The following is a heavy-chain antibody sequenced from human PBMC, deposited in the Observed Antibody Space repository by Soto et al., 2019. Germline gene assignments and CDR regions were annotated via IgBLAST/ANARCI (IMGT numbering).Heavy chain of an antibody. D-gene: IGHD3-10*01. CDR1: GGSISSSSYY. V-gene: IGHV4-39*01. J-gene: IGHJ3*02. Sequence: SETLSLTCTVSGGSISSSSYYWGWIRQPPGKGLEWIGSIYYSGSTYYNPSLKSRVTISVDTSKNQFSLKLSSVTAADTAVYYCARHLAMVRGVDDAFDIWGQGTMVTVSS. CDR2: IYYSGST. CDR3: ARHLAMVRGVDDAFDI.